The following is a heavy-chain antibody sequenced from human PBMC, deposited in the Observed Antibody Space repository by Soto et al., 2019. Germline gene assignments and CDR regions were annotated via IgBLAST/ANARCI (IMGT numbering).Heavy chain of an antibody. CDR3: ARETDIVVVPAAMELDP. CDR2: ISGRGGTT. V-gene: IGHV3-23*01. D-gene: IGHD2-2*01. Sequence: GGFLRLSCAASGFTFSNFAMNWVRQAPGKGLEWVSGISGRGGTTYYADSVQGRFTISRDNSKNTLYLQMNSLRAEDTAVYYCARETDIVVVPAAMELDPWGQGTLVTVSS. J-gene: IGHJ5*02. CDR1: GFTFSNFA.